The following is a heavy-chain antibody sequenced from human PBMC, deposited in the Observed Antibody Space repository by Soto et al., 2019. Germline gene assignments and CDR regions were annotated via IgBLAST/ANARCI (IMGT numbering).Heavy chain of an antibody. CDR2: IIPIFGTA. Sequence: GASVKVSCKASGGTFSSYAISWVRQAPGQGLEWMGGIIPIFGTANYAQKFQGRVTITADESTSTAYMELSSLRSEDTAVYYCARGFNYYDSSGYSYPGYWGQGTLVTVSS. D-gene: IGHD3-22*01. CDR3: ARGFNYYDSSGYSYPGY. CDR1: GGTFSSYA. J-gene: IGHJ4*02. V-gene: IGHV1-69*13.